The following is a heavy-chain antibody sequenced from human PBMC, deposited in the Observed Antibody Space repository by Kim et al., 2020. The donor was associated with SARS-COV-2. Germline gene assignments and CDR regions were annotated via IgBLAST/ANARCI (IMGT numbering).Heavy chain of an antibody. D-gene: IGHD6-19*01. CDR3: AKMLAVAGTQYNWFDP. Sequence: SVKGLFTIPGDNSKNTLYLQMNSLRAQDTAVYYCAKMLAVAGTQYNWFDPWGQGTLVTVSS. J-gene: IGHJ5*02. V-gene: IGHV3-30*02.